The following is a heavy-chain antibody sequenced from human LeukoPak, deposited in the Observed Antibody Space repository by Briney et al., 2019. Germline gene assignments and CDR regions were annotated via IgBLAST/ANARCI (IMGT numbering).Heavy chain of an antibody. D-gene: IGHD6-13*01. CDR1: GGSISSSSYY. CDR3: ARSRYSSSPRAVQFDY. Sequence: SETLSLTCTVSGGSISSSSYYWGWIRQPPGKGLEWIGSIYYSGSTYYNPSLKSRVTISVDTSKNQFSLKLSSVTAADTAVYYCARSRYSSSPRAVQFDYWGQGTLVTVSS. CDR2: IYYSGST. J-gene: IGHJ4*02. V-gene: IGHV4-39*07.